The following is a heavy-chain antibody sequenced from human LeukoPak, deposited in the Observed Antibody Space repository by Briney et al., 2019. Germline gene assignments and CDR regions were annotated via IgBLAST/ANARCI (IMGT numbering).Heavy chain of an antibody. CDR1: GFTLSVYG. CDR3: ARGVDCSVGSCYSGDY. J-gene: IGHJ4*02. Sequence: GSLRLSCTASGFTLSVYGVNWVRQATGKGLEWVSPISRSSSYIYYADSVKGRFTISRHNDKTSRFLQMNSLRAEDTAVYYCARGVDCSVGSCYSGDYWGQGTLVTVSS. V-gene: IGHV3-21*01. CDR2: ISRSSSYI. D-gene: IGHD2-15*01.